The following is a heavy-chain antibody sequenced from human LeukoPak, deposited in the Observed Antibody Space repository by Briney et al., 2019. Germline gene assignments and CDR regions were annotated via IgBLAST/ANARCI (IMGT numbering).Heavy chain of an antibody. Sequence: GGSVTVSCTASGYTFTSYGISWVRQAPGQGLEWMGWISAYKGKTNYAQKLQGRVTMTTDTSTSTAYMELRSLRSDDTAVYYCARDYYDSSAYFDYWGQGTLVTVSS. CDR1: GYTFTSYG. D-gene: IGHD3-22*01. CDR2: ISAYKGKT. V-gene: IGHV1-18*01. J-gene: IGHJ4*02. CDR3: ARDYYDSSAYFDY.